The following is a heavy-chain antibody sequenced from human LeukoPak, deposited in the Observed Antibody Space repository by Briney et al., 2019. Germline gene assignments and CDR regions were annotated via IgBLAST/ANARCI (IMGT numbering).Heavy chain of an antibody. D-gene: IGHD3-10*01. J-gene: IGHJ4*02. CDR1: GYTFTGYY. CDR3: ARTHPPLWFGELYPVDLYYFDY. CDR2: INPNSGGT. V-gene: IGHV1-2*02. Sequence: RASVKVSCKASGYTFTGYYMHWVRQAPGQGLEWMGWINPNSGGTNYAQKFQGRVTMTRDTSISTAYMELSRLRSDDTAVYYCARTHPPLWFGELYPVDLYYFDYWGQGTLVTVSS.